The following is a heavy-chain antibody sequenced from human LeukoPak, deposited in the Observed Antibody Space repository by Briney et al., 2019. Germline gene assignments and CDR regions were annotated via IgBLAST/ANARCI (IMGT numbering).Heavy chain of an antibody. D-gene: IGHD3-22*01. CDR2: ISGSGGST. CDR3: AKGATMIVARDYFDY. Sequence: GGSLRLSCAASGFTFSSYAMSWVRQAPGKGLEWVSYISGSGGSTYYADSVKGRFTISRDNSKNTLYLQMNSLRAEDTAVYYCAKGATMIVARDYFDYWGQGTLVTVSS. CDR1: GFTFSSYA. V-gene: IGHV3-23*01. J-gene: IGHJ4*02.